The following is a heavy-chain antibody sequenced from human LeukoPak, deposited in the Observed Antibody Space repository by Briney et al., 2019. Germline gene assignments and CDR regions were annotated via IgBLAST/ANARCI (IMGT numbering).Heavy chain of an antibody. CDR1: GYTFTGYY. V-gene: IGHV1-2*02. CDR2: INPNSDGT. CDR3: ASELHYCSSTSCPKWFDP. Sequence: ASVKVSCKASGYTFTGYYMHWVRQAPGQGLEWMGWINPNSDGTNYAQKFQGRVTMTRDTSISTAYMELSRLRSDDTAVYYCASELHYCSSTSCPKWFDPWGQGTLVTVSS. D-gene: IGHD2-2*01. J-gene: IGHJ5*02.